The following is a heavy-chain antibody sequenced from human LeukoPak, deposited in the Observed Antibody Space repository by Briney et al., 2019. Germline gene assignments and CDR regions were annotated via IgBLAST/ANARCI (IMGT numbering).Heavy chain of an antibody. D-gene: IGHD3-10*01. CDR1: GFSFSDAW. CDR2: IESKADGGTT. J-gene: IGHJ4*02. CDR3: TTYGSGRKFDY. V-gene: IGHV3-15*04. Sequence: GGSLRLSCAASGFSFSDAWMSWVRQIPGKGLEWVGRIESKADGGTTDYAAPVKGRFTISRDDSTNTLYLQMNSLKSEDTAVYYCTTYGSGRKFDYWGQGILVTVSS.